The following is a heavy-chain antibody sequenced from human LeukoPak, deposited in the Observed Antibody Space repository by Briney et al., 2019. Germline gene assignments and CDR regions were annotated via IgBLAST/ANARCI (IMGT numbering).Heavy chain of an antibody. CDR1: GGSFSGYY. D-gene: IGHD6-13*01. J-gene: IGHJ4*02. CDR2: INHSGST. CDR3: ARRVIAAAQDY. Sequence: SETLSLTCAVYGGSFSGYYWSWIRQPPGKGLEWIGEINHSGSTNYNPSLKSRVTISVDTSKNQFSLKLSSVTAADTAVYYCARRVIAAAQDYWGQGTLVTVSS. V-gene: IGHV4-34*01.